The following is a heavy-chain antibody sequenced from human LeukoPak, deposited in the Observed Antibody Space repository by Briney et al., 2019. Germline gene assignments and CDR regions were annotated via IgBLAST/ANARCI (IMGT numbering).Heavy chain of an antibody. CDR1: GFTFDDYG. CDR2: IYHSGST. J-gene: IGHJ4*02. CDR3: ARDVMDCSGGSCLSLAY. Sequence: GSLRLSCAASGFTFDDYGMSWVRQSPGKGLEWIGEIYHSGSTNYNPSLKSRVTISVDKSKNQFSLKLNSVTAADTAVYYCARDVMDCSGGSCLSLAYWGQGTLVTVSS. D-gene: IGHD2-15*01. V-gene: IGHV4-4*02.